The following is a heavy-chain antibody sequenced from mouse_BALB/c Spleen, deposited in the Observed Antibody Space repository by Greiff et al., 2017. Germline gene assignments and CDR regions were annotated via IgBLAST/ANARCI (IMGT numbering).Heavy chain of an antibody. CDR2: IRNKANGYTT. D-gene: IGHD2-1*01. Sequence: EVQRVESGAGLVQPGGSLRLSCATSGFTFTDYYMRWVRQPPGKELEWLGVIRNKANGYTTEYSASVKGRFTISRDNSQSILNLRMNTTEAEDSASYYSGRDNGIAFAYWGQGTLVTVSA. CDR1: GFTFTDYY. V-gene: IGHV7-3*02. CDR3: GRDNGIAFAY. J-gene: IGHJ3*01.